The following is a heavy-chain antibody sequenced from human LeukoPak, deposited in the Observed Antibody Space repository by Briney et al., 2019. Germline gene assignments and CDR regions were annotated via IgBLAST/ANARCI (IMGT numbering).Heavy chain of an antibody. CDR3: ARDDYTGDWLLLDY. V-gene: IGHV1-69*04. J-gene: IGHJ4*02. CDR2: IIPTLGLS. D-gene: IGHD3-9*01. CDR1: GGTFNNYA. Sequence: SVKVSCKVSGGTFNNYAISWVRQAPGQGLEWMGRIIPTLGLSHYAPKFQGTVTITADKSTRTAYMEVSSLRSEDTAVYYCARDDYTGDWLLLDYWGQGTLVTVSS.